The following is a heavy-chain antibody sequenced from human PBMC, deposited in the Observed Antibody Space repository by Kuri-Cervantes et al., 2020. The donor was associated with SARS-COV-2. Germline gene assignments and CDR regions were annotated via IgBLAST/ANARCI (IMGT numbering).Heavy chain of an antibody. Sequence: ASVKVSCKASGYTFTGYYMHWVRQAPGQGLEWMGWINPNSGGTNYAQKFQGWVTMTRDTSISTAYMELSRLRSDDTAVYYCARGGPKNSYSSGPDYWGQGTLVTVSS. D-gene: IGHD6-19*01. V-gene: IGHV1-2*04. CDR2: INPNSGGT. CDR1: GYTFTGYY. CDR3: ARGGPKNSYSSGPDY. J-gene: IGHJ4*02.